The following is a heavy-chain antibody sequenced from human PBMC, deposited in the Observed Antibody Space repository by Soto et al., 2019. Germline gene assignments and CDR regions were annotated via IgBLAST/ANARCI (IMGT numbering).Heavy chain of an antibody. J-gene: IGHJ4*02. D-gene: IGHD3-22*01. CDR1: GFTFSSYG. V-gene: IGHV3-30*18. CDR2: ISYDGSNK. CDR3: VNAQSGFGYKVDF. Sequence: GGSLRLSCAASGFTFSSYGMHWVRQAPGKGLEWVAVISYDGSNKYYADFVKGRFTISRDNSKNTLYLQMNSLGAEDTAVYYWVNAQSGFGYKVDFWGQGTLVTVSS.